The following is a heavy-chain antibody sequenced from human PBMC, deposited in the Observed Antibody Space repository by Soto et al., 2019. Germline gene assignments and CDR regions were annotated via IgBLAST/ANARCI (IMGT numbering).Heavy chain of an antibody. CDR2: INQDGSEK. D-gene: IGHD3-22*01. CDR3: ARDEGSMIATD. V-gene: IGHV3-7*01. CDR1: RDTFIGFL. J-gene: IGHJ4*02. Sequence: EVQLVETVGGLFQPVGALRHSCAASRDTFIGFLMCGVRQAPGKGLEWVANINQDGSEKYYVDSVKGRFTISRDNAKNSLYLQMNSLRAEDTAVYYCARDEGSMIATDWGQGTLVTVSS.